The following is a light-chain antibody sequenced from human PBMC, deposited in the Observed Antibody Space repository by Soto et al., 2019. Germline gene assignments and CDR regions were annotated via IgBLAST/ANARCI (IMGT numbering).Light chain of an antibody. J-gene: IGLJ2*01. CDR3: AAWDDSLNGHVV. V-gene: IGLV1-44*01. Sequence: QSVLTQPPSASGTPGQRVTISCSGSSSNIGSNTVNWYQQLPGTAPKHLIYSNNHRPSGVPDRFSGSTSGTSASLAISGLQSEDEADYYCAAWDDSLNGHVVFGGGTKLTVL. CDR1: SSNIGSNT. CDR2: SNN.